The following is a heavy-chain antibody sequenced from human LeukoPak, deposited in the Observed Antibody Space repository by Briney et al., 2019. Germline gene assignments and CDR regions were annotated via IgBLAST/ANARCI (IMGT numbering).Heavy chain of an antibody. V-gene: IGHV3-7*01. CDR2: IKQDGSEK. Sequence: AGGSLRLSCAASGFTFSSYWMSWVRQAPGKGLEWVANIKQDGSEKYYVDSVKGRFTISRDNAKNSLYLQMNSLRAEDTAVYYCARGHCSGGSCSVDYWGQGTLVTVSS. CDR1: GFTFSSYW. J-gene: IGHJ4*02. CDR3: ARGHCSGGSCSVDY. D-gene: IGHD2-15*01.